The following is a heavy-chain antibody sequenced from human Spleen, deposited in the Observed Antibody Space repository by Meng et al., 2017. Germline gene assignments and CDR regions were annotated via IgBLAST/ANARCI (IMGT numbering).Heavy chain of an antibody. CDR2: IYHSGST. V-gene: IGHV4-38-2*02. D-gene: IGHD6-19*01. CDR3: ARGFGYSSGWYPYHYWYFDL. Sequence: SETLSLTCTVSGYSISSGYYWGWIRQPPGKGLEWIGSIYHSGSTYYNPSLKSRVTISVDTSKNQFSLKLSSVTAADTAVYYCARGFGYSSGWYPYHYWYFDLWGRGTLVTVSS. CDR1: GYSISSGYY. J-gene: IGHJ2*01.